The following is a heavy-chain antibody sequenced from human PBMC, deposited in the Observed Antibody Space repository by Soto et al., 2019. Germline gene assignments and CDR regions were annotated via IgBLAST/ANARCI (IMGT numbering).Heavy chain of an antibody. D-gene: IGHD4-4*01. CDR3: ARFRMTTGFDY. CDR2: ISSNGSTT. Sequence: GGSLRLSCAASGFTFSSYSMNWVRQAPGKGLVWVSRISSNGSTTSYADSVKGRFTISRDNAKNTLYLQMNSLRAEDTAVYYCARFRMTTGFDYWGQGTLVTVSS. CDR1: GFTFSSYS. J-gene: IGHJ4*02. V-gene: IGHV3-74*01.